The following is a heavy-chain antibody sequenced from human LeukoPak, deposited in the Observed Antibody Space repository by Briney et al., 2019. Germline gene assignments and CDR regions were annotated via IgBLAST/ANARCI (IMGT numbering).Heavy chain of an antibody. CDR2: IYYSGST. V-gene: IGHV4-30-4*08. J-gene: IGHJ4*02. CDR1: GGSISSGDYY. D-gene: IGHD3-22*01. CDR3: ARDAYYYDSSGYSPYFDY. Sequence: PSQTLSLTRTVSGGSISSGDYYWSWIRQPPGKGLEWIGYIYYSGSTYYNPSLKSRVTISVDTSKNQFSLKLSSVTAADTAVYYCARDAYYYDSSGYSPYFDYWGQGTLVTVSS.